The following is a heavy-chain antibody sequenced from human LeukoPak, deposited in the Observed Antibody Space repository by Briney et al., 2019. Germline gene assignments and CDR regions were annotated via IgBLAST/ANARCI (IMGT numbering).Heavy chain of an antibody. CDR3: AREGGGYYDSSGYFWVAEPRKDAFDI. Sequence: PGGSLRLSCTASGFTFRNYWMSWVRQAPGKGLECVAYIKEDGSDKNYVDSVKGRFTISRDNAKSSLYLQMNSLRAEDTAVYYCAREGGGYYDSSGYFWVAEPRKDAFDIWGQGTMVTVSS. D-gene: IGHD3-22*01. CDR2: IKEDGSDK. J-gene: IGHJ3*02. CDR1: GFTFRNYW. V-gene: IGHV3-7*01.